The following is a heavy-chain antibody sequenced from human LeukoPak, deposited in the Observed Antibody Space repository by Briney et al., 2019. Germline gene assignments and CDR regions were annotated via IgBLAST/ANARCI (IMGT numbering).Heavy chain of an antibody. J-gene: IGHJ5*01. V-gene: IGHV1-2*02. CDR3: ARGINWFDS. D-gene: IGHD3-10*01. Sequence: GASVKVSCKSPGYTSAYFYMHWVRQAPGQGLEWMGWIDPNSGGTDYEQRFLGRVTMTRDTSISTAYMELSGLTSDDTAVYYCARGINWFDSWGQGTLVTVSS. CDR2: IDPNSGGT. CDR1: GYTSAYFY.